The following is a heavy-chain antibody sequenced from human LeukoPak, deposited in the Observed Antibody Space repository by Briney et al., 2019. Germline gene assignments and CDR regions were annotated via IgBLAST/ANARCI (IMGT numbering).Heavy chain of an antibody. D-gene: IGHD2-2*01. CDR3: ARDLQDIVVVPAAPYYYYGMDV. J-gene: IGHJ6*02. Sequence: PGRSLRLSCAASGFTFSSYAMHWVRQAPGKGLEWVAVILYDGSNKYYADSVKGRFSISRDNSKTTLYLQMNSLRAEDTAVYYCARDLQDIVVVPAAPYYYYGMDVWGQGTTVTVSS. CDR1: GFTFSSYA. CDR2: ILYDGSNK. V-gene: IGHV3-30-3*01.